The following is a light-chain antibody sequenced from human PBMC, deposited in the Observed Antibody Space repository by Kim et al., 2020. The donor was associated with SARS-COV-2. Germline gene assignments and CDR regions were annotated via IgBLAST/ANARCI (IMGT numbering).Light chain of an antibody. Sequence: AAVGDRVTITCRASQDIRNDLGWYQQNPGRAPKRLIYGASSLQSGVPSRFSGSGSGTEFTLTISSRQPEDFATYFCLQHNTYPITVGQGTRLESK. CDR1: QDIRND. CDR3: LQHNTYPIT. V-gene: IGKV1-17*01. J-gene: IGKJ5*01. CDR2: GAS.